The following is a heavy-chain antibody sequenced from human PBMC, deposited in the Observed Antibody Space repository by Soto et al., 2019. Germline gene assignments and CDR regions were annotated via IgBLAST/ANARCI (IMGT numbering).Heavy chain of an antibody. CDR3: ARDLGWLQFDY. D-gene: IGHD5-12*01. CDR2: INAGNGNT. Sequence: QVQLVQSGAEEKKPGASVKVSCKASGYTFSSYAMDWVRQAPGQRLEWMGWINAGNGNTKYSQKFQGRVTISRDTSANTAYMELSSLRSEDTAVYYCARDLGWLQFDYWGEGTLVTVSS. V-gene: IGHV1-3*05. CDR1: GYTFSSYA. J-gene: IGHJ4*02.